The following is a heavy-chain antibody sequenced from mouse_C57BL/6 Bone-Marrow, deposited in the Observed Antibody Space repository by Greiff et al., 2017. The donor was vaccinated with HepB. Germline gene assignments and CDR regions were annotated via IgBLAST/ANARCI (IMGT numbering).Heavy chain of an antibody. CDR1: GYTFTSYW. Sequence: VQLQQPGTELVKPGASVKLSCKASGYTFTSYWMHWVKQRPGQGLEWIGNINPSNGGTNYNEKFKSKATLTVEKSSSTAYMQLSSLTSEDSAVYYCARFYYGRGWYFDVWGTGTTVTVSS. D-gene: IGHD1-1*01. J-gene: IGHJ1*03. CDR3: ARFYYGRGWYFDV. CDR2: INPSNGGT. V-gene: IGHV1-53*01.